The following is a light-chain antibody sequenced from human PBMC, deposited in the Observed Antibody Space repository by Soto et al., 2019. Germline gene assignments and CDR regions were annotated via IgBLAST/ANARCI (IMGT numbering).Light chain of an antibody. CDR2: DAS. J-gene: IGKJ5*01. CDR3: QHRSDWPT. CDR1: QSVSRF. V-gene: IGKV3-11*01. Sequence: DIELTQSPATLSLSPGERATLSCRASQSVSRFLAWYQQKPGQAPRLLIYDASKRATGIPARFSATGSASDFTLTINSLEPEDFAVYYCQHRSDWPTFGQGTRLEI.